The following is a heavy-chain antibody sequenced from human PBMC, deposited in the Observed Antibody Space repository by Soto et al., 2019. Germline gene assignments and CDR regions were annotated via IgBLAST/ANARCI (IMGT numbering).Heavy chain of an antibody. CDR1: GGSISSYY. V-gene: IGHV4-59*01. CDR2: IYYSGST. Sequence: SEALSRTCTDSGGSISSYYWSWIRQPPGKGLEWIGYIYYSGSTNYNPSLKSRVTISVDTSKNQFSLKLSSVTAADTAVYYCARDSPAAGPSSFDYWGQGTLVTVSS. D-gene: IGHD6-13*01. J-gene: IGHJ4*02. CDR3: ARDSPAAGPSSFDY.